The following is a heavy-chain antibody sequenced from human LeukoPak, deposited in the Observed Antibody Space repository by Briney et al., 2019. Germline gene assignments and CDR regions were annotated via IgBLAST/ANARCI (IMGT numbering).Heavy chain of an antibody. V-gene: IGHV3-23*01. CDR3: AKEGFDS. J-gene: IGHJ4*02. CDR1: GFAFNSYI. Sequence: GGSLRLSCAASGFAFNSYIMSWVRQAPGEGLEWVSSIGGSGSGAYYSDSVRGRFTISRDNSKNMLYLQMDSLRAEDTAVYYCAKEGFDSWGQGTLVTVSS. CDR2: IGGSGSGA.